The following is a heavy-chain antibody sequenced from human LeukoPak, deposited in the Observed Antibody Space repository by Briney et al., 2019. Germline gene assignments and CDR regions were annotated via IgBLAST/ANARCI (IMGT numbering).Heavy chain of an antibody. CDR3: ARDSQSGQLVLSDSYYYMDV. J-gene: IGHJ6*03. Sequence: PSETLSLTCTVSGGSISDSIYYWGWIRQPPGKGLEWIGRIYTSGSTNYNPSLKSRVTMSVDTSKNQFSLKLSSVTAADTAVYYCARDSQSGQLVLSDSYYYMDVWGKGTTVTISS. CDR2: IYTSGST. D-gene: IGHD6-13*01. V-gene: IGHV4-39*07. CDR1: GGSISDSIYY.